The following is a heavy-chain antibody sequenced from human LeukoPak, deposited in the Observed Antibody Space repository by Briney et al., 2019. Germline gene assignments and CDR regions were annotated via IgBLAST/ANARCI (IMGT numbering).Heavy chain of an antibody. CDR1: GFTFTSYY. J-gene: IGHJ4*01. CDR2: INPSGGRT. CDR3: ARDVGITVVRGTFDY. D-gene: IGHD3-10*01. Sequence: ASVKVSCKASGFTFTSYYMHWVRQAPGQGLEWIGIINPSGGRTRYAQRLQGRATMTRDTSTSTVYMELSSLRSEDTAVYYCARDVGITVVRGTFDYWGQGTLVTVPS. V-gene: IGHV1-46*01.